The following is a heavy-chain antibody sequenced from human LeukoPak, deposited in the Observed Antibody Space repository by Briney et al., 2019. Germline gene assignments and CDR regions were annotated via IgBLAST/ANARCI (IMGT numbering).Heavy chain of an antibody. J-gene: IGHJ6*01. Sequence: ASVKVSCKASGDTFTSYDISWVRQATGQGLEWMGWMIPISGNTSYAQKFQGRVTMTADASMSTAYMELSSLRSEDTAVYYCARVYYGSGSQYYYYGMDISGQGTPGTVS. CDR3: ARVYYGSGSQYYYYGMDI. D-gene: IGHD3-10*01. V-gene: IGHV1-8*02. CDR1: GDTFTSYD. CDR2: MIPISGNT.